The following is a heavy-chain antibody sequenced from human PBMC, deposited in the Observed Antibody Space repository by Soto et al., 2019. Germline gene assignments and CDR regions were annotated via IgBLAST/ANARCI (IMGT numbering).Heavy chain of an antibody. CDR3: XXXXXXEDX. CDR1: GFTFSSYA. J-gene: IGHJ6*02. CDR2: ILSDGSNK. V-gene: IGHV3-30-3*01. Sequence: QVQLVESGGGVVQPGRSLRLSCAASGFTFSSYAMHWVRQAPGKGLEWVAVILSDGSNKWYVDSVKGRFTISRDNSKXXLXXXXNSXXAEXTXXXXXXXXXXXEDXWGQGTTVTVSS.